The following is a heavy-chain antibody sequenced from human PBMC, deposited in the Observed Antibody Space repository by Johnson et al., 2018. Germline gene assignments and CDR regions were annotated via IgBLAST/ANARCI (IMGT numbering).Heavy chain of an antibody. CDR1: GGSISSYY. CDR2: IYYSGST. Sequence: QVQLQESGPGLVKSSETLSLTCTVSGGSISSYYWSWIRQPPGKGLEWIGYIYYSGSTKYNPSLKSRVTISVDTSKNQFSLKLRSVTAADTAVYYCARARYDILTGYYPYYYYYIDVWGKGTTVTVSS. D-gene: IGHD3-9*01. J-gene: IGHJ6*03. V-gene: IGHV4-59*01. CDR3: ARARYDILTGYYPYYYYYIDV.